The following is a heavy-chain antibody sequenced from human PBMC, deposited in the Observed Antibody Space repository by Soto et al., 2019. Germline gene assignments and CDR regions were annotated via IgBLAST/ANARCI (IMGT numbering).Heavy chain of an antibody. D-gene: IGHD6-19*01. CDR1: GFTFSSYS. CDR3: ARPLWSSGWSGNDY. CDR2: ISSSSSYI. V-gene: IGHV3-21*01. J-gene: IGHJ4*02. Sequence: EVQLVESGGGLVKPGGSLRLSCAASGFTFSSYSMNWVRQAPGKGLEWVSSISSSSSYIYYADSVKGRFTISRDNAKNSLYLQMNSLRAEDTAVYYCARPLWSSGWSGNDYWGQGTVVTVSS.